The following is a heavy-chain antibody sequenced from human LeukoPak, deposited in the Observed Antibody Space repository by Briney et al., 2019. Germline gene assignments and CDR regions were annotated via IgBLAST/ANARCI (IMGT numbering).Heavy chain of an antibody. CDR2: ISSSGSTI. CDR3: ARVSFIGSSSTSSIDY. V-gene: IGHV3-48*03. Sequence: GGSLRLSCAASGFTFSSYEMNWVRQAPGKGLEWVSYISSSGSTIYYADSVKGRFTISRDNAKNSLYLQMNSLRAEDTAVYYCARVSFIGSSSTSSIDYWGQGTLVTVSS. D-gene: IGHD2-2*01. J-gene: IGHJ4*02. CDR1: GFTFSSYE.